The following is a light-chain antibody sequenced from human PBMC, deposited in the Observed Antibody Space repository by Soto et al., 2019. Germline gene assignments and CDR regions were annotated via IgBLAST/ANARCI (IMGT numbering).Light chain of an antibody. J-gene: IGLJ3*02. CDR2: EGS. Sequence: QSVLTQPASVSGSPGQSITISCTGTSSDVGTYNLVSWYQQHPGKAPKLMIYEGSKRPSGVSNRFSGSKSGNTASLTISGLQAEDEGTYSCCSYAGSGTLVFGGGTKLTVL. V-gene: IGLV2-23*01. CDR1: SSDVGTYNL. CDR3: CSYAGSGTLV.